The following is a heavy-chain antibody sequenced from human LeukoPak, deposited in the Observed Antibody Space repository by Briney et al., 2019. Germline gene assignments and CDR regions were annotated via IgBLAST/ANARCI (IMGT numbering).Heavy chain of an antibody. J-gene: IGHJ6*03. CDR1: GFTFSSYS. Sequence: GGSLRLSCVVSGFTFSSYSMNWVRQAPGKGPEWVSSISSSSSYIYYGDSMKGRFTISRDNAKNSLYLQMNSLRAEDTAVYYCARNNWFGELPQNVMDVWGKGTTVTVSS. D-gene: IGHD3-10*01. V-gene: IGHV3-21*01. CDR2: ISSSSSYI. CDR3: ARNNWFGELPQNVMDV.